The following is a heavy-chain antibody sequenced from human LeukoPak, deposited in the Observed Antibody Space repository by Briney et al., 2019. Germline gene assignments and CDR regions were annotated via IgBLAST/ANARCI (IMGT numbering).Heavy chain of an antibody. J-gene: IGHJ2*01. V-gene: IGHV4-39*07. CDR1: GGSTSSSSYY. CDR3: ARDPENVSGSHSHFDL. D-gene: IGHD1-26*01. CDR2: IYYSGST. Sequence: RASETLSLTCTVSGGSTSSSSYYWGWIRQPPGKGLEWIGSIYYSGSTYYNPSLKSRVTISVDTSKNQFSLKLSSVTAADTAVYYCARDPENVSGSHSHFDLWGRGTLVTVSS.